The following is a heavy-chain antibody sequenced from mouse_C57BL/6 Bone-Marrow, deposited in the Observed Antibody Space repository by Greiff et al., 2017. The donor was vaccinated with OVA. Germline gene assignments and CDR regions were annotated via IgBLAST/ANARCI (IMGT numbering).Heavy chain of an antibody. CDR1: GYTFTSYW. CDR2: IDPSDSYT. Sequence: QVQLQQPGAELVRPGTSVKLSCKASGYTFTSYWMHWVKQRPGQGLEWIGVIDPSDSYTNYNQKFKGKATLTVDTSSSTAYMQLSSLTSEDSAVYYCAHLSYPYFDYWGQGTTLTVSS. J-gene: IGHJ2*01. CDR3: AHLSYPYFDY. V-gene: IGHV1-59*01. D-gene: IGHD1-1*01.